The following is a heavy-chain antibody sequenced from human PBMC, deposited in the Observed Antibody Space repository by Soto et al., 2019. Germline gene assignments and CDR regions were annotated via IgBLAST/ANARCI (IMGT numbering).Heavy chain of an antibody. D-gene: IGHD2-15*01. J-gene: IGHJ2*01. V-gene: IGHV3-9*01. CDR3: VKKSCSHTRCYTGWFFDL. Sequence: GGSLRLSCEASGFIFEDYDMHWVRQPPGKGLQWVSGISWNSGDKDYADSVKGRFTISRDNVKNSLDLQMSSLRVEDTATYYCVKKSCSHTRCYTGWFFDLWGRGTLVTVSS. CDR1: GFIFEDYD. CDR2: ISWNSGDK.